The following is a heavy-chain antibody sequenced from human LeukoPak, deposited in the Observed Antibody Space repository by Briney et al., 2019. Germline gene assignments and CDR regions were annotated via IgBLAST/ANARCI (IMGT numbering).Heavy chain of an antibody. Sequence: GESLKISCKGSGYSFTSYWIGWVRQMPGKGLEWMGIIYPGDSDTRNSPSLQGQVTISADKSISTAYLQWSSLKASDTAMYYCARFRGYSYGYGSSERWFDPWGQGTLVTVSS. CDR1: GYSFTSYW. J-gene: IGHJ5*02. CDR3: ARFRGYSYGYGSSERWFDP. D-gene: IGHD5-18*01. CDR2: IYPGDSDT. V-gene: IGHV5-51*01.